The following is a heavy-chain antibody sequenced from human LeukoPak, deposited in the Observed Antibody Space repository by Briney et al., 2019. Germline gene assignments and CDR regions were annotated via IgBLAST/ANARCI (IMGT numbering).Heavy chain of an antibody. J-gene: IGHJ4*02. CDR3: ARGRGWVDH. V-gene: IGHV3-7*01. D-gene: IGHD3-16*01. Sequence: RGSLRLSCAASGFTFSSYWMSWVRQAPGKGLEWVANIKQDGSEKYYVDSVKGRFTISRDNARNSVYLQMNSLRVEDTSLYYCARGRGWVDHWGQGTLVTVSS. CDR1: GFTFSSYW. CDR2: IKQDGSEK.